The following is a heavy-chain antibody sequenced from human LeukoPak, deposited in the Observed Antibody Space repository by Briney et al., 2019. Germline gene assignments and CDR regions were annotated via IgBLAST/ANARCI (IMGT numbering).Heavy chain of an antibody. Sequence: GGSLRLSCAASGFTFSSYSMNWVRQAPGKGLEWVSSISSGSSYIYYADSVKGRFTISRDNAKNSLYLQMNSLRAEDTAVYYCARGGAARLHFQNWGQGTLVTVSS. V-gene: IGHV3-21*01. CDR1: GFTFSSYS. D-gene: IGHD6-6*01. CDR2: ISSGSSYI. J-gene: IGHJ1*01. CDR3: ARGGAARLHFQN.